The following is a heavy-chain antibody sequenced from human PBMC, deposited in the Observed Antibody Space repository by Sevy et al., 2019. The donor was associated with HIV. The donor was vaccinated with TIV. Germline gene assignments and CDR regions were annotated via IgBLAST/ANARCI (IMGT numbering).Heavy chain of an antibody. D-gene: IGHD1-26*01. CDR3: ARDIGSYGRYYYYYYGMDV. Sequence: GSLRLSCAASGFTFSSYAMNWVRQAPGKGLEWVANIKQDGSEKYYVDSVKGRFTISRDNAKNSLYLQMNSLRAEDTAVYYCARDIGSYGRYYYYYYGMDVWGQGTTVTVSS. V-gene: IGHV3-7*01. J-gene: IGHJ6*02. CDR1: GFTFSSYA. CDR2: IKQDGSEK.